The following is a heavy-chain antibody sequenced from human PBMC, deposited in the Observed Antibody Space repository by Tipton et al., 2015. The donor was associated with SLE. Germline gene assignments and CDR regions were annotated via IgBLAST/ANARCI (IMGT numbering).Heavy chain of an antibody. CDR3: ARDRGSRTGMDV. Sequence: GSLRLSCTASGFSFGAYGMSWVRQAPGKGLEWVAYVKEDGSEKYYVDSVKGRFTISRDNANNSLYLQMNSLSAEDTAVYYCARDRGSRTGMDVWGRGTTVSVSS. V-gene: IGHV3-7*01. CDR1: GFSFGAYG. CDR2: VKEDGSEK. D-gene: IGHD3-10*01. J-gene: IGHJ6*02.